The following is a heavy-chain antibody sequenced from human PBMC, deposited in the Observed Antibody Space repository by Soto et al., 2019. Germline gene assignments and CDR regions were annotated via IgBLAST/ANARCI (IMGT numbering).Heavy chain of an antibody. V-gene: IGHV1-18*01. D-gene: IGHD3-22*01. CDR1: GYSFSFYG. CDR2: INPSDGNR. CDR3: ARDRXRGYDSSGFYS. J-gene: IGHJ4*02. Sequence: ASVKVSCKASGYSFSFYGINWVRQAPGQGLEWMGWINPSDGNRNLAQKFEDRVTMTTATSTNTVFLELRSLKSDDTAIYYCARDRXRGYDSSGFYSWGQGTMVTVSS.